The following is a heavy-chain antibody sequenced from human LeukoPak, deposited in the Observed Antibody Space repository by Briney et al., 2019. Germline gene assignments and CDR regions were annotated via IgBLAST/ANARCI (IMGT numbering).Heavy chain of an antibody. Sequence: GASVKVSCKVSGYTLTELSMHWVRQAPGKGLEWMGGFDPEDGETIYAQKFLGRVTMTEDTSTDTAYMELSSLRSEDTAVYYCATESYSGSYLYAFDIWGQGTMVTVSS. J-gene: IGHJ3*02. CDR2: FDPEDGET. CDR3: ATESYSGSYLYAFDI. V-gene: IGHV1-24*01. D-gene: IGHD1-26*01. CDR1: GYTLTELS.